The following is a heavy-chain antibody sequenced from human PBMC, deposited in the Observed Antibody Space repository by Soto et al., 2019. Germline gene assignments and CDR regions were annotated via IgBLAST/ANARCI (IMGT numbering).Heavy chain of an antibody. J-gene: IGHJ4*02. CDR2: IIPIFGTA. CDR3: ARLGRGYSYGLIEY. D-gene: IGHD5-18*01. CDR1: GGTFSSNA. Sequence: SVKVSCKASGGTFSSNAISWVRQAPGQGLEWMGGIIPIFGTANYAQKFQGRVTITADESTSTAYMELSSLRSEDTAVYYCARLGRGYSYGLIEYWGQGTLVTVSS. V-gene: IGHV1-69*13.